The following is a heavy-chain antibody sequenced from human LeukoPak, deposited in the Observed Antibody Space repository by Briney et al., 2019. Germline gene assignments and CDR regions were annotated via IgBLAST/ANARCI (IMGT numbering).Heavy chain of an antibody. Sequence: PSETLSLTCTVSGGSISSYYWSWIRQPAGKGLEWIGYIYYSGSTNYNPSLKSRVTISVDTSKNQFSLKLSSVTAADTAVYYCARDSESGSYAAYWGQGTLVTVSS. CDR1: GGSISSYY. D-gene: IGHD1-26*01. V-gene: IGHV4-59*01. CDR3: ARDSESGSYAAY. CDR2: IYYSGST. J-gene: IGHJ4*02.